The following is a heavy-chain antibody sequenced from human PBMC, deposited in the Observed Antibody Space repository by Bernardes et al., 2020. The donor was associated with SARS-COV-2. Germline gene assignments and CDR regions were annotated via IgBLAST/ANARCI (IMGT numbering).Heavy chain of an antibody. CDR3: ARDSVTMIVVVISLDAFDI. CDR2: ISAYNGNT. V-gene: IGHV1-18*01. D-gene: IGHD3-22*01. Sequence: ASVKVSCKASGYTFTSYGISWVRQAPGQGLEWMGWISAYNGNTNYAQKLQGRVTMTTDTSTSTAYMELRSLRSDDTAVYYCARDSVTMIVVVISLDAFDIWGQGTMVTVSS. J-gene: IGHJ3*02. CDR1: GYTFTSYG.